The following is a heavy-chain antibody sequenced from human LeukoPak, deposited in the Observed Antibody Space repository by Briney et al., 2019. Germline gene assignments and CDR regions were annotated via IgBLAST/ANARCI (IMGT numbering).Heavy chain of an antibody. Sequence: GGSLRLSCAASGFTFSSYGMHWVRQAPGKGLEWVAVISYDGSNKYYADSVKGRFTISRDNSKNTLYLQMNSLRAEDTAVYYCTTSRAILSIAARPLDYWGQGTLVTVSS. CDR3: TTSRAILSIAARPLDY. J-gene: IGHJ4*02. D-gene: IGHD6-6*01. CDR2: ISYDGSNK. CDR1: GFTFSSYG. V-gene: IGHV3-30*03.